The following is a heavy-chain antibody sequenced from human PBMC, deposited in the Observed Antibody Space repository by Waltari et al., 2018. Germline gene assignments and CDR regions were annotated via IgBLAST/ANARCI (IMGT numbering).Heavy chain of an antibody. CDR1: GFTFSSYS. J-gene: IGHJ3*02. CDR3: ARDRDWAFDI. V-gene: IGHV3-48*04. CDR2: ISGDSGSI. D-gene: IGHD2-21*01. Sequence: EVQLVESGGGLVQPGGSLRLSCAASGFTFSSYSMNWFRQAPGKGLEVLSYISGDSGSIHYADSVKGRITVSRDNAKNSLYLQMSSLTAEDTAVFYCARDRDWAFDIWGQGTMVTVSS.